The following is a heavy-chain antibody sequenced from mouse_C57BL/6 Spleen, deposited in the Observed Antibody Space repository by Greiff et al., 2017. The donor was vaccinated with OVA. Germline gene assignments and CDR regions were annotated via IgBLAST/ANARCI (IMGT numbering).Heavy chain of an antibody. CDR2: IWSGGST. CDR3: ARGDRGNYVSFAY. V-gene: IGHV2-2*01. Sequence: VQVVESGPGLVQPSQSLSITCTVSGFSLTSFGVHWVRQSPGKGLEWLGVIWSGGSTDYNAAFISRLSISKDNSKSQVFFKMNSLQADDTAIYYCARGDRGNYVSFAYWGQGTLVTVSA. CDR1: GFSLTSFG. J-gene: IGHJ3*01. D-gene: IGHD2-1*01.